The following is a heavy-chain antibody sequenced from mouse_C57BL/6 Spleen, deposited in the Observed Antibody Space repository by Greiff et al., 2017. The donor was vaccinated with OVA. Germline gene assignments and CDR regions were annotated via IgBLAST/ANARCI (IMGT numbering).Heavy chain of an antibody. D-gene: IGHD1-1*01. Sequence: VQLQQPGAELVKPGASVKLSCKASGYTFTSYWMQWVKQRPGQGLEWIGEIDPSDSYTNYNQKFKGKATLTVDTSSSTAYMQLSSLTSEDSAVYYCATFITTVVAWGQGTLVTVSA. CDR2: IDPSDSYT. J-gene: IGHJ3*01. V-gene: IGHV1-50*01. CDR3: ATFITTVVA. CDR1: GYTFTSYW.